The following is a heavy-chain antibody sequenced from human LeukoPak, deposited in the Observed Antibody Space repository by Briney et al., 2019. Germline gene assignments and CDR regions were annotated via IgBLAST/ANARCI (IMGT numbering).Heavy chain of an antibody. D-gene: IGHD2-2*01. CDR3: ARGYCSSTSCYPGAFDI. Sequence: SVKVSCKASGGTFSSYAISWVRQAPGQGLEWMGGIIPIFGTANYAQKFQGRVTITTDESTSTAYMELSSLRSEDTAVYYCARGYCSSTSCYPGAFDIWGQGTMVTVSS. CDR1: GGTFSSYA. V-gene: IGHV1-69*05. J-gene: IGHJ3*02. CDR2: IIPIFGTA.